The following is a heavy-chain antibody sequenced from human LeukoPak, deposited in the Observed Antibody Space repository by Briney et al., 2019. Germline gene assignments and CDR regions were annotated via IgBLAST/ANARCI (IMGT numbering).Heavy chain of an antibody. CDR3: ARDRGRGYNYDSGDFDF. D-gene: IGHD3-22*01. CDR1: GYSFTGYY. Sequence: ASVKVSCKASGYSFTGYYMHWVRQAPGQGLEWMGWINPNTGGTNYAQKFQGRVTMTRDTSITTAYMELTWLGSDDTAVYYCARDRGRGYNYDSGDFDFWGQGTLVTVSS. V-gene: IGHV1-2*02. J-gene: IGHJ4*02. CDR2: INPNTGGT.